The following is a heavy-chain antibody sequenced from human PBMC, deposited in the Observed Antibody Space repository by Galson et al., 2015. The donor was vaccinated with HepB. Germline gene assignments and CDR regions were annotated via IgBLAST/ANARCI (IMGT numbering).Heavy chain of an antibody. J-gene: IGHJ6*02. CDR1: GFTFSSYA. D-gene: IGHD2-15*01. CDR2: ISGSGGST. V-gene: IGHV3-23*01. CDR3: AKGGYCSGGSCHYYYYGMDV. Sequence: SLRLSCAASGFTFSSYAMSWVRQAPGKGLEWVSAISGSGGSTYYADSVKGRFTISRDNSKNTLYLQMNSLRAEDTAVYYCAKGGYCSGGSCHYYYYGMDVWGQGTTVTVSS.